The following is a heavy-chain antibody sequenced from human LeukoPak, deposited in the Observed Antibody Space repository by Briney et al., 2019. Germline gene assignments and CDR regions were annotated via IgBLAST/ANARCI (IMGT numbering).Heavy chain of an antibody. CDR3: ARSKLGAGWFDP. J-gene: IGHJ5*02. CDR1: GYTFTGYY. CDR2: ISAYNGNT. D-gene: IGHD7-27*01. V-gene: IGHV1-18*04. Sequence: ASVKVSCKASGYTFTGYYMHWVRQAPGQGLEWMGWISAYNGNTNYAQKLQGRVTMTTDTSTSTAYMELRSLRSDDTAVYYCARSKLGAGWFDPWGQGTLVTVSS.